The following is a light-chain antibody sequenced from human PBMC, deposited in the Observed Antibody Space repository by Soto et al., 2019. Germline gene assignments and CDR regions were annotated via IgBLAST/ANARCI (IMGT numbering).Light chain of an antibody. CDR3: FLSRGDGTVV. Sequence: QAVVTQEPSFSVSPGGAVTLTCGLNSGSVSTSHYPSWFQQTPGQPPRTLIYNTNIRSSGVPDRFSGSILGSRAALTITGAQADDESDYFCFLSRGDGTVVFGGGTKLTVL. V-gene: IGLV8-61*01. CDR1: SGSVSTSHY. CDR2: NTN. J-gene: IGLJ2*01.